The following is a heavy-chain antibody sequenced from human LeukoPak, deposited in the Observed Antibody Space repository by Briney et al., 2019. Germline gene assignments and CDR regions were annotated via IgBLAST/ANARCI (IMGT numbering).Heavy chain of an antibody. J-gene: IGHJ2*01. V-gene: IGHV4-39*01. CDR2: FYYSGST. Sequence: SETLSLTCTVSGGSISSSIYYWGWIRQPPGKGLEWIGTFYYSGSTYYNPSLKSRVTISVDTSKNQFSLKLSSVTAADTAVYYCARNHQAHWGSYWYFDLWGRGTLVSVSS. CDR1: GGSISSSIYY. D-gene: IGHD7-27*01. CDR3: ARNHQAHWGSYWYFDL.